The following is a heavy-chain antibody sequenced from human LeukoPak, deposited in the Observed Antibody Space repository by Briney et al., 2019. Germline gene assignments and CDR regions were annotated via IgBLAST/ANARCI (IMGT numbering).Heavy chain of an antibody. CDR2: INPSGGST. V-gene: IGHV1-46*01. D-gene: IGHD6-6*01. CDR3: ARAGRIAARPVCWFDP. J-gene: IGHJ5*02. CDR1: GYTFTSYY. Sequence: ASVKVSCKASGYTFTSYYMHWVRQAPGQGLEWMGIINPSGGSTSYAQKFQGRVTMTRDMSTSTVYMELSSLRSEDTAVYYCARAGRIAARPVCWFDPWAREPWSPSPQ.